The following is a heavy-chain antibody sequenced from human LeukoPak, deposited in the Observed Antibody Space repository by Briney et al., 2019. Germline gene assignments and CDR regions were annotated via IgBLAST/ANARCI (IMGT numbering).Heavy chain of an antibody. Sequence: GGSLRLSCAPSGFTFSTYAMIWVRQAPGKGLEWVSDISGKCGGTYYADSVKGRFTISRDNSKNTLYLQMNSLRAEDTAVYYCARLGKLSNSDYWGQGTLVTVSS. CDR1: GFTFSTYA. CDR2: ISGKCGGT. D-gene: IGHD3-16*02. V-gene: IGHV3-23*01. J-gene: IGHJ4*02. CDR3: ARLGKLSNSDY.